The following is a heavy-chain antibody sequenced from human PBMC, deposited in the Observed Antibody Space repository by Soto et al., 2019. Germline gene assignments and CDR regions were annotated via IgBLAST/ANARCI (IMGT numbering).Heavy chain of an antibody. V-gene: IGHV3-23*01. CDR2: ISGSGGST. CDR1: GFTFSSYA. J-gene: IGHJ3*02. CDR3: AKDXIDYYDSSGYYGAAFDI. Sequence: GGSLRLSCSASGFTFSSYAMSWVRQAPGKGLEWVSAISGSGGSTYYADSVKGRFTISRDNSKNTLYLQMNSLRAEDTAVYYCAKDXIDYYDSSGYYGAAFDIWGQGTMVTVSS. D-gene: IGHD3-22*01.